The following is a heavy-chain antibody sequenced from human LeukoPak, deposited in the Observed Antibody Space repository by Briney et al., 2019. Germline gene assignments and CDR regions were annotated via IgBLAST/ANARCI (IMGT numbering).Heavy chain of an antibody. D-gene: IGHD3-16*02. Sequence: GGSLRLSCAASGFIFSNYGMHWVRQAPGKGLEWVAFIRDDGSTKYYAASVKGRFTISRDNSRNTLYLQMNSRRAEDTAVYYCAKVYDYVWGSYHSYYFDYWGQGTLVTVSS. V-gene: IGHV3-30*02. CDR2: IRDDGSTK. CDR1: GFIFSNYG. J-gene: IGHJ4*02. CDR3: AKVYDYVWGSYHSYYFDY.